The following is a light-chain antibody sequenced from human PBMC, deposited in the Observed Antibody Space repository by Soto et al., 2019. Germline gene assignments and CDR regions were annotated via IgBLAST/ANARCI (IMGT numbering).Light chain of an antibody. CDR3: MQGEQVPPT. CDR2: EVS. CDR1: QSLLNTNGKTS. J-gene: IGKJ2*01. Sequence: IVMTQSPLSLSVTPGQPASISCKSSQSLLNTNGKTSLCWYLQKPGQPPQLLIYEVSNRFSGVPDRFSGSGSGTDFTLRISRVETEDVGVYYCMQGEQVPPTFGQGTKLEIK. V-gene: IGKV2D-29*01.